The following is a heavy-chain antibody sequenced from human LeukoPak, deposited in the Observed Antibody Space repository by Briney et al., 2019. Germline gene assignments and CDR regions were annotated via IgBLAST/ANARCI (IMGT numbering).Heavy chain of an antibody. J-gene: IGHJ4*02. V-gene: IGHV3-7*01. CDR2: IMQDGTEK. CDR1: GFTFSSYW. D-gene: IGHD6-19*01. Sequence: GGSLRLSCAASGFTFSSYWMSWVRQAPGKGLEWVANIMQDGTEKYYVDSVKGRFTISRDNAKNTLYLQMSSLRAEDTAVYYCASAYSNGPYYFDYWGQGTLVTVSS. CDR3: ASAYSNGPYYFDY.